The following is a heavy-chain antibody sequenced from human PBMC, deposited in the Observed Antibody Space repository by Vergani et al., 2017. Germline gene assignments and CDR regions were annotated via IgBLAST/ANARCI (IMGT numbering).Heavy chain of an antibody. J-gene: IGHJ4*02. D-gene: IGHD1-26*01. CDR2: INSDGSST. CDR3: ARGWLYSGSYDSPDY. Sequence: EVQLVESGGGLVQPGGSLRLSCAASGFTFSSYWMHWVRQAPGKGLVWVSRINSDGSSTSYADSVKGRFTISRDNAKNTLYLQMNSLRAEDTAVYYCARGWLYSGSYDSPDYWGQGTLVTVSS. V-gene: IGHV3-74*01. CDR1: GFTFSSYW.